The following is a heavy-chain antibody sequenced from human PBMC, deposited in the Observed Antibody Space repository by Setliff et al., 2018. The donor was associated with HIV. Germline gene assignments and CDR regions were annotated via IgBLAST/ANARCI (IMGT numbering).Heavy chain of an antibody. Sequence: GGSLRLSCAASGFTFSTYAMSWVRQAPGKGLEWVSTISSSSSYIYYADSVKGRFTISRDNAKNSLYRQMNSLRAEDTAVYYCARGTVGATFLHNDYWGQGTLVTVSS. CDR1: GFTFSTYA. J-gene: IGHJ4*02. CDR2: ISSSSSYI. CDR3: ARGTVGATFLHNDY. V-gene: IGHV3-21*01. D-gene: IGHD1-26*01.